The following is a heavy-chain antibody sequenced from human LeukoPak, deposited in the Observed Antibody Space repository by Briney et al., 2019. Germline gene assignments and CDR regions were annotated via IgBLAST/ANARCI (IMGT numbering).Heavy chain of an antibody. J-gene: IGHJ4*02. D-gene: IGHD6-19*01. CDR2: ISGSGGST. CDR3: ARDLRGQWRRGDYFDY. V-gene: IGHV3-23*01. Sequence: QTGGSLRLSCAASGFTFSSYSMNWVRQAPGKGLEWVSAISGSGGSTYYADSVKGRFTISRDNSKNTLYLQMNSLRAEDTAVYYCARDLRGQWRRGDYFDYWGQGTVVTVSS. CDR1: GFTFSSYS.